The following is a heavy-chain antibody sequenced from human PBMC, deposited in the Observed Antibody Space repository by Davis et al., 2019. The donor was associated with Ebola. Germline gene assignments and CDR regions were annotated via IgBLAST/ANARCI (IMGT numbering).Heavy chain of an antibody. Sequence: AASVKVSCKASGYTFTSYAMHWVRQAPGQRLEWMGWINAGNGNTKYSQKFQGRVTITRDTSASTAYMELSSLRSEDTAVYYCARKAQSHDDFWSGYYRYYYGMDVWGQGTTVTVSS. D-gene: IGHD3-3*01. V-gene: IGHV1-3*01. J-gene: IGHJ6*02. CDR3: ARKAQSHDDFWSGYYRYYYGMDV. CDR2: INAGNGNT. CDR1: GYTFTSYA.